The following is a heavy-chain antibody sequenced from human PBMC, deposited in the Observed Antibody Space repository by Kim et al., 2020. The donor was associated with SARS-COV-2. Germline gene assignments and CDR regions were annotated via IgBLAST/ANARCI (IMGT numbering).Heavy chain of an antibody. V-gene: IGHV3-49*03. J-gene: IGHJ6*02. CDR2: IRSKAYGGTT. CDR1: GFTFGDYA. D-gene: IGHD1-1*01. CDR3: TRAHGTSYYYYGMDV. Sequence: GGSLRLSCTASGFTFGDYAMSWFRQAPGKGLEWVGFIRSKAYGGTTEYAASVKGRFTISRDDSKSIAYLQMNSLKTEDTAVYYCTRAHGTSYYYYGMDVWGQGTTVTVSS.